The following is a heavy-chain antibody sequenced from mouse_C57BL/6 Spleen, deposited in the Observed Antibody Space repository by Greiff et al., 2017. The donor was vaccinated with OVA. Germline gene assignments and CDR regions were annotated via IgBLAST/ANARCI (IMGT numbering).Heavy chain of an antibody. Sequence: QVQLQQPGAELVKPGASVKLSCKASGYTFTSYWMQWVKQRPGQGLEWIGEIDPSDSYTNYNQKFKGKATLTVDTSSSTAYMQLSSLTSEDSAVYYCATVITTVVATDAMDYWGQGTSVTVSS. D-gene: IGHD1-1*01. CDR2: IDPSDSYT. CDR3: ATVITTVVATDAMDY. J-gene: IGHJ4*01. V-gene: IGHV1-50*01. CDR1: GYTFTSYW.